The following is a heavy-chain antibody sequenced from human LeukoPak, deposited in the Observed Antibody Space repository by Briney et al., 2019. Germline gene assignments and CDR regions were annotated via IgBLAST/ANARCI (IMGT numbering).Heavy chain of an antibody. D-gene: IGHD6-13*01. J-gene: IGHJ4*02. V-gene: IGHV3-15*01. CDR3: ARDSKLSAGTGGSLDY. CDR2: IKSKTDGGAT. Sequence: SGGSLRLSCTASGFTFSNAWMNWVRQAPGEGLEWVGRIKSKTDGGATDYAAPVKGRFTISRDDSKNTLYLQMNSLRAEDTAVYYCARDSKLSAGTGGSLDYWGQGTLVTVSS. CDR1: GFTFSNAW.